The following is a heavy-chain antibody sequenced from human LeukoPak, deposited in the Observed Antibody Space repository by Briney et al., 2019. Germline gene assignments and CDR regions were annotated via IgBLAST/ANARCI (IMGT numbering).Heavy chain of an antibody. CDR1: GGSISSGDYY. CDR3: ARRDCSGGTCQFFDY. Sequence: SETPSLTCTVSGGSISSGDYYWAWIRQPLGKGLEWIGIINYRGNTNYNPSLKSRVTTSVDMSKNQFSLKLTSVTAADTAMYYCARRDCSGGTCQFFDYWGQGIQVTVSS. CDR2: INYRGNT. D-gene: IGHD2-15*01. V-gene: IGHV4-39*01. J-gene: IGHJ4*02.